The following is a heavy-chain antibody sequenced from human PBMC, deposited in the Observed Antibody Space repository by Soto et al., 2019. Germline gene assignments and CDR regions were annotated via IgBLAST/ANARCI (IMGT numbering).Heavy chain of an antibody. Sequence: SETLSLTCTVSGGSISSGGYYWSWIRQHPGKGLEWIGYIYYSGSTYYNPSLKSRVTISVDTSKNQFSLKLSSVTAADTAVYYCARDTRHYYGSGSYTWYFDLWGRGTLVTVSS. V-gene: IGHV4-31*03. D-gene: IGHD3-10*01. CDR3: ARDTRHYYGSGSYTWYFDL. CDR2: IYYSGST. CDR1: GGSISSGGYY. J-gene: IGHJ2*01.